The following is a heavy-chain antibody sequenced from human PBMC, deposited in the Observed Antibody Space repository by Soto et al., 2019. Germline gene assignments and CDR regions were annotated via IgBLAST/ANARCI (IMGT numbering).Heavy chain of an antibody. Sequence: SGPTLVNPTQTLRLTCAFSGFSLSASGASVGWIRQPPGKALEWLAHIYWNDDKRHSPSLRSRLTISKDTSKNQVVLTFTNMDPADTGTYYCVHRLDVPGLAFDPWGQGTLVTVSS. CDR2: IYWNDDK. D-gene: IGHD3-10*02. CDR1: GFSLSASGAS. CDR3: VHRLDVPGLAFDP. V-gene: IGHV2-5*01. J-gene: IGHJ5*02.